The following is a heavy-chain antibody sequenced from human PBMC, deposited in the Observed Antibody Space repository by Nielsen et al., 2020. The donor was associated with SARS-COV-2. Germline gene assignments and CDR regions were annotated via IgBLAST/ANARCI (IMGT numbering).Heavy chain of an antibody. J-gene: IGHJ4*02. CDR3: AKVQWLAQGYYFDY. V-gene: IGHV3-23*01. Sequence: VRQMPGKGLEWVSAISGSGGSTYYADSVKGRFTISRDNSKNTLYLQMNSLRAEDTAVYYCAKVQWLAQGYYFDYWGQGTLVTVSS. CDR2: ISGSGGST. D-gene: IGHD6-19*01.